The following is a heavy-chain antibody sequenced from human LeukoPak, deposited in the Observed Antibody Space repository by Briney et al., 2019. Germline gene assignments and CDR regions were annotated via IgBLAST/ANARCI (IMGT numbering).Heavy chain of an antibody. CDR2: IYYSGST. CDR3: ARYKQLAYYFDY. Sequence: SETLSLTCTVSGGSISSSSYYWGWIRQPPGKGLEWIGSIYYSGSTYYNPSLKSRVTISVDTSKNQFSLKLSSVTAADTAVYYCARYKQLAYYFDYWGQGTLVTVSS. D-gene: IGHD6-6*01. V-gene: IGHV4-39*01. J-gene: IGHJ4*02. CDR1: GGSISSSSYY.